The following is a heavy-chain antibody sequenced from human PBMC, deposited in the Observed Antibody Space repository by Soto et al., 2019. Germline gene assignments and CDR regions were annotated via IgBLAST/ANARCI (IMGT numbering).Heavy chain of an antibody. J-gene: IGHJ5*02. Sequence: QVQLVQSGAEVKKPGSSVKVSCKASGGTFSSYAISWVRQAPGQGLEWMGGIIPIFGTANYAQKFQGRVTITADKSTSTAYMELSSLRSEDTVVYYCARDLLDCSSTSCYSGQNWFDPWGQGTLVTVSS. V-gene: IGHV1-69*06. CDR2: IIPIFGTA. CDR1: GGTFSSYA. CDR3: ARDLLDCSSTSCYSGQNWFDP. D-gene: IGHD2-2*01.